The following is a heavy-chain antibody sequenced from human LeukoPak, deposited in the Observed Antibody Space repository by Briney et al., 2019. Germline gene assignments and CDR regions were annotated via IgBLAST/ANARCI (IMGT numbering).Heavy chain of an antibody. CDR3: ARDLMTTVTNYGGEGFDY. D-gene: IGHD4-11*01. V-gene: IGHV3-30*04. J-gene: IGHJ4*02. CDR2: ISYDGSNK. Sequence: GGSLRLSCAASGFTFSSYAMHWVRQAPGKGLEWVAVISYDGSNKYYADSVKGRFTISRDNSKNTLYLQMNSLRAEDTAVYYCARDLMTTVTNYGGEGFDYWGQGTLVTVSS. CDR1: GFTFSSYA.